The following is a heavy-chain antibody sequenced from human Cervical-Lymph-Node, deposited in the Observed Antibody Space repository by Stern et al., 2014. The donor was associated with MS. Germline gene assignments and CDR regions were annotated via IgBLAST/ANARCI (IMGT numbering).Heavy chain of an antibody. CDR1: GYSFPTYE. CDR2: MNPNSGKT. J-gene: IGHJ5*02. CDR3: TRKGNFDP. Sequence: VQLVESGAEVKKTGASVKVSCKTSGYSFPTYEIHWVRQATGQGLEWMGWMNPNSGKTGYVQKLQGRVTMTRDTSISTAYMELSSLTSEDTAVYYCTRKGNFDPWGQGTQVTVSS. V-gene: IGHV1-8*02.